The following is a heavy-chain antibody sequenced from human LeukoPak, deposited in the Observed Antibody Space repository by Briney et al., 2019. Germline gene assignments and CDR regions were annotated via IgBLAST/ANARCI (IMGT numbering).Heavy chain of an antibody. CDR2: INHSGST. J-gene: IGHJ6*03. V-gene: IGHV4-34*01. CDR1: GGSFSGYY. D-gene: IGHD1-1*01. CDR3: ARGPNSTLYYYMDV. Sequence: SETLSLTCAVYGGSFSGYYWSWIRQPPGKGLEWIGEINHSGSTNYNPSLKSRVTISVDTSKNQFSLKLISVTAADTAAYYCARGPNSTLYYYMDVWGKGTTVTVSS.